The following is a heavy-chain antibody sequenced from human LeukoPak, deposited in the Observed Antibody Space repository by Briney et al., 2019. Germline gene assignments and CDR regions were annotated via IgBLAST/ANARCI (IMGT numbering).Heavy chain of an antibody. Sequence: ASVKISCKVPGYTFTDYYMHWVQQAPGKGLEWMGLVDPEDGETIYAEKFQGRVTITADTSTDTAYMELSSLRSEDTAVYYCATGSGSYHDYWGQGTLVTVSS. CDR2: VDPEDGET. D-gene: IGHD1-26*01. CDR3: ATGSGSYHDY. V-gene: IGHV1-69-2*01. CDR1: GYTFTDYY. J-gene: IGHJ4*02.